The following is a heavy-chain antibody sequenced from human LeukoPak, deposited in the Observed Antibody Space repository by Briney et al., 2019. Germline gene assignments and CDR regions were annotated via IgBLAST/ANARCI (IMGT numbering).Heavy chain of an antibody. J-gene: IGHJ4*02. V-gene: IGHV3-21*04. Sequence: GGSLRLSCAASGLTFSSYSMNWVRQAPGKGLEWVSSISSSSSYIYYADSVKGRFTISRDNAKNSLYLQMNSLRAEDTAVYYCAKLLVRGVIRPAHMPGYWGQGTLVTVSS. CDR3: AKLLVRGVIRPAHMPGY. CDR2: ISSSSSYI. D-gene: IGHD3-10*01. CDR1: GLTFSSYS.